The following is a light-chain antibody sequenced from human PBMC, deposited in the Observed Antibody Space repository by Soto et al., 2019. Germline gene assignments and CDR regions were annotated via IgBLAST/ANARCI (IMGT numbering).Light chain of an antibody. CDR3: SSYTSSSTLYV. J-gene: IGLJ1*01. V-gene: IGLV2-14*01. Sequence: QSVLTQPASVSGSPGQSITISCTGTSSDVGGYNYVSWYQQHPGKAPKLMIYEVSNRPSGVSNRFPGSKSGNTASLTISGLQAEDEADYYCSSYTSSSTLYVFGTGT. CDR1: SSDVGGYNY. CDR2: EVS.